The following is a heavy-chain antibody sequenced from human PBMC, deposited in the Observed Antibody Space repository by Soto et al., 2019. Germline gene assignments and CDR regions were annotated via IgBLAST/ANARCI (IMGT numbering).Heavy chain of an antibody. CDR1: GGSISSYY. V-gene: IGHV4-59*08. CDR2: IYYSGST. Sequence: PSETLSLTCTVSGGSISSYYWSWIRQPPGKGLEWIGYIYYSGSTNYNPSLKSRVTISVDTSKNQFSLKLSSVTAADTAVYYCARGYYDILTGYYMAPDAFDIWGQGTMVTVSS. D-gene: IGHD3-9*01. CDR3: ARGYYDILTGYYMAPDAFDI. J-gene: IGHJ3*02.